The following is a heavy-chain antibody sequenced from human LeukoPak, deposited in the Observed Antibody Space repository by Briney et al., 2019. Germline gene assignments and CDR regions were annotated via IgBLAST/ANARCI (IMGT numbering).Heavy chain of an antibody. V-gene: IGHV5-51*01. J-gene: IGHJ6*03. CDR2: IWPADSDT. D-gene: IGHD1-26*01. Sequence: ESLKISCKGSGYSFTSYWIGWVRQMPGKGLEWMGIIWPADSDTRYSPSFQGQVTISADKSISTAYLQWSSLKASDTAIYYCARQCCGSYYPMDVWGKGTTVTVSS. CDR3: ARQCCGSYYPMDV. CDR1: GYSFTSYW.